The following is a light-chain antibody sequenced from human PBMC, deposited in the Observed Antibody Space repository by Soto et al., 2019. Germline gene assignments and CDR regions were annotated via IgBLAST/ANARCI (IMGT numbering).Light chain of an antibody. CDR2: GAS. J-gene: IGKJ1*01. V-gene: IGKV3-15*01. CDR3: QQYNNWPEWT. CDR1: QSVSSN. Sequence: EIVMMQAPAPPSVSPGERATLSCRASQSVSSNLAWYQQKPGQAPRLLIYGASTRATGIPARFSGSGSGTEFTLTISSLQSEDFAVYYCQQYNNWPEWTFGQGTKVDIK.